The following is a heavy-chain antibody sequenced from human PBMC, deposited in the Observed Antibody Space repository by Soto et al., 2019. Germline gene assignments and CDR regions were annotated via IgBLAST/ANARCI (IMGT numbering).Heavy chain of an antibody. CDR1: GFTFSDYY. D-gene: IGHD4-4*01. J-gene: IGHJ4*02. Sequence: QVQLVVSGGGLVKPGGSLRISCAASGFTFSDYYISWLRQAPGKGLEWVSYISSSGSIIYYADSVKGRFTISRDNAKNSLYLQMTSLRAEDTAVYYCALAGYDSNYYAVTPLSAGHFWGQGTLVTVSS. CDR3: ALAGYDSNYYAVTPLSAGHF. V-gene: IGHV3-11*01. CDR2: ISSSGSII.